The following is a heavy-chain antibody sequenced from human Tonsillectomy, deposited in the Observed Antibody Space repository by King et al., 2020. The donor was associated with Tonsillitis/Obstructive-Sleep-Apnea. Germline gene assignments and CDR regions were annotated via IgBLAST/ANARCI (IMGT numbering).Heavy chain of an antibody. CDR1: GGTFSSYA. CDR3: ARYHCSSTSCPMGTFDY. J-gene: IGHJ4*02. V-gene: IGHV1-69*12. CDR2: IIPIFVTA. Sequence: VQLVQSGAEVKKPGSSVKVSCKASGGTFSSYAISWVRQAPGQGLECMGGIIPIFVTANYAQKFQGRVTITAAESTSTAYMELSSLGAEDTAVYYCARYHCSSTSCPMGTFDYWGQGTLVTVSS. D-gene: IGHD2-2*01.